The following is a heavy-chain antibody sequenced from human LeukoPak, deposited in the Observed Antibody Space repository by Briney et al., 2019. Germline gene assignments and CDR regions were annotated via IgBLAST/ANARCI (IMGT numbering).Heavy chain of an antibody. V-gene: IGHV3-21*01. CDR1: GFTFSSYS. CDR2: ISSSSSYI. D-gene: IGHD3-16*02. CDR3: ARDFDRHVWETYRYDYFDY. J-gene: IGHJ4*02. Sequence: GGSLRLSCAASGFTFSSYSMNWVRQAPGKGLEWVSSISSSSSYIYYADSVKGRFTISRDNAKNSLYLQMNSLRAEDTAVYYCARDFDRHVWETYRYDYFDYWGQGTLVTVSS.